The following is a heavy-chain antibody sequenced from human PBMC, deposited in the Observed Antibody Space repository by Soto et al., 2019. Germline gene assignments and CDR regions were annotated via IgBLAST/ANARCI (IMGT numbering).Heavy chain of an antibody. Sequence: ASVKVSCKASGYTFTGYYMHWVRQAPGQGLEWMGWINPNSGGTNYAQKFQGRVTMTRDTSISTAYMELSSLRSEDTAVYYCASRGYYDSSGYYPLNYWGQGTLVTVSS. CDR2: INPNSGGT. CDR3: ASRGYYDSSGYYPLNY. V-gene: IGHV1-2*02. CDR1: GYTFTGYY. J-gene: IGHJ4*02. D-gene: IGHD3-22*01.